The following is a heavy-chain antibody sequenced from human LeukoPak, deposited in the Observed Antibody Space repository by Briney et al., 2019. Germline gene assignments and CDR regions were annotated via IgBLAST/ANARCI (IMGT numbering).Heavy chain of an antibody. CDR1: GGSISSSSYY. Sequence: SETLSLTCTVSGGSISSSSYYWGWIRQPPGKGLEWIGSIYYSGSTYYNPSLKSRVTISVDTSKNQFSLKLSSVTAADTAVYYCASSGLLRGDTWGQGTMVTVSS. J-gene: IGHJ3*02. V-gene: IGHV4-39*01. D-gene: IGHD3-22*01. CDR3: ASSGLLRGDT. CDR2: IYYSGST.